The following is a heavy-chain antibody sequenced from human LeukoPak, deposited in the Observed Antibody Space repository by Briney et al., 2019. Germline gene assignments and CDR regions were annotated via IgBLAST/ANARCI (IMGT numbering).Heavy chain of an antibody. V-gene: IGHV3-30-3*01. J-gene: IGHJ4*02. CDR3: AKDGIAVAEV. D-gene: IGHD6-19*01. CDR2: ISYDGSNK. Sequence: HPGRSLRLSCAASGFTFSSYAMHWVRQAPGKGLEWVAVISYDGSNKYYADSVKGRFTISGDNSKNTLYLQMNSLRAEDTAEYYCAKDGIAVAEVWGQGTLVTVSS. CDR1: GFTFSSYA.